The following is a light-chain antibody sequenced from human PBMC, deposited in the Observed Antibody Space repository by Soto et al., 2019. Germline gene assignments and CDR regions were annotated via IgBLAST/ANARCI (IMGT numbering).Light chain of an antibody. CDR2: DDD. J-gene: IGLJ2*01. Sequence: SYELTQSPSVSVAPGQTARIPCGGNNIGSKSVHWYQQRPGQAPVLVVYDDDDRPSGIPERFSGSNSGNTATLTISRVEAGDEADYYCQVWDRSSDHVVFGGGTQLTVL. V-gene: IGLV3-21*02. CDR1: NIGSKS. CDR3: QVWDRSSDHVV.